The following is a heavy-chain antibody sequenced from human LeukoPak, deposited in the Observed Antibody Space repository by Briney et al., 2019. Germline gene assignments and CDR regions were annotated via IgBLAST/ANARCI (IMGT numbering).Heavy chain of an antibody. V-gene: IGHV3-48*03. CDR2: ISSSGSTI. CDR3: ARIHSSGWYFYFDY. Sequence: GGSLRLSCAASGFTFSSYEMIWVRQAPGKGLEWVSYISSSGSTIYYADSVKGRFTISRDNAKNSLYLQMNSLRAEDTAVYYCARIHSSGWYFYFDYWGQGTLVTVSS. D-gene: IGHD6-19*01. J-gene: IGHJ4*02. CDR1: GFTFSSYE.